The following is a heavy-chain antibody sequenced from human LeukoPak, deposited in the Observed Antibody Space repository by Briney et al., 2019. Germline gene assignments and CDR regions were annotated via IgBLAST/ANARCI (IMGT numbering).Heavy chain of an antibody. J-gene: IGHJ4*02. V-gene: IGHV4-39*01. CDR3: ARPLSGTYYHPYDS. CDR1: GGSISSSSYY. D-gene: IGHD1-26*01. CDR2: IYYSGST. Sequence: SETLSLTCTVSGGSISSSSYYWDWIRQPPGKGLEWIGSIYYSGSTYYNPSLKSRVTMSVDKSKNQFSMNLSSVTAADTAVYYCARPLSGTYYHPYDSWGQGTLVTVSS.